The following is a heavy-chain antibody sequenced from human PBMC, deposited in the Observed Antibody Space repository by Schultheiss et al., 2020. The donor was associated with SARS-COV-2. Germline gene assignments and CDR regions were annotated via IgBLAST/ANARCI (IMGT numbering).Heavy chain of an antibody. D-gene: IGHD3-22*01. CDR3: ARALYYYDSSGYGLLNYYYGMDV. Sequence: GESLKISCAASGFTFSSYGMHWVRQAPGKGLEWVAVIWYDGSNKYYADSVKGRFTISRDNSKNTLYLQMNSLRAEDTAVYYCARALYYYDSSGYGLLNYYYGMDVWGQGTTVTVSS. CDR1: GFTFSSYG. V-gene: IGHV3-33*01. CDR2: IWYDGSNK. J-gene: IGHJ6*02.